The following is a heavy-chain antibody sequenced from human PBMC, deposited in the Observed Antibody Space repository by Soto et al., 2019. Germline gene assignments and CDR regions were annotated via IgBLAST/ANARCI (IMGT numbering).Heavy chain of an antibody. D-gene: IGHD3-10*01. Sequence: EVQLVESGGGSVQTGGSLRISCAASGFTFGSYWMDWVRQAPGKGLVWVSRINGDGRSTTYADSVKGRFTISRDNAANTMDLQMNSLRADDTAVYYWSRETLWFGESPKSGGPGTLVTVSS. J-gene: IGHJ4*02. CDR2: INGDGRST. CDR1: GFTFGSYW. V-gene: IGHV3-74*01. CDR3: SRETLWFGESPKS.